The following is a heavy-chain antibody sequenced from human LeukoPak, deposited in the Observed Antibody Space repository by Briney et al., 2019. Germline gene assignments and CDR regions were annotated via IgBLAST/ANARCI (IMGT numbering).Heavy chain of an antibody. CDR3: ARGLGSSYYYYYYYRDV. CDR2: MNPNSGNT. CDR1: GYTFTSYD. Sequence: ASVKVSCKASGYTFTSYDINWVRQATGQGLEWMGWMNPNSGNTGYAQKFQGRVTMTKNTSISTAYMELSSLRSEDTAVYYCARGLGSSYYYYYYYRDVWGKGTTVTVSS. J-gene: IGHJ6*03. D-gene: IGHD3-10*01. V-gene: IGHV1-8*01.